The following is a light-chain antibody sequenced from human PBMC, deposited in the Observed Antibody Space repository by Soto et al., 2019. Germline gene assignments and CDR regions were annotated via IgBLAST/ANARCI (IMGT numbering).Light chain of an antibody. Sequence: DIQMTQSPSALSASVGDRVTITCRASQNISSWLAWYQQKPGKAPKSLIYDASSLESGVSSRLSGSGSGTEFTLTISSLQPDDFAIYYCQHYKSYPWTFGQGTKVDIK. CDR2: DAS. V-gene: IGKV1-5*01. J-gene: IGKJ1*01. CDR3: QHYKSYPWT. CDR1: QNISSW.